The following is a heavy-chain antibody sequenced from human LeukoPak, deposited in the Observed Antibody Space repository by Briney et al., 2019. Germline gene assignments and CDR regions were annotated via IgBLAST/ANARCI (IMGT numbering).Heavy chain of an antibody. CDR1: GFTFSSYG. D-gene: IGHD5-24*01. CDR3: AKSGYNRFDY. Sequence: GGSLRLSCAASGFTFSSYGMSWVRQAPGKGLEWVSSSGSGSGGSTYYADSVKGRFTISRDNSKNTLYLQMNSLIAEDTAVYYCAKSGYNRFDYWGQGTRVTVSS. CDR2: SGSGSGGST. V-gene: IGHV3-23*01. J-gene: IGHJ4*02.